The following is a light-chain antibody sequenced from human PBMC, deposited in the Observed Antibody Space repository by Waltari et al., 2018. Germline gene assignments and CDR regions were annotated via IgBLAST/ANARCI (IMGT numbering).Light chain of an antibody. Sequence: SYELTQPPSVSVSPGQTARLTCFADTSPNHYPYRYQQKPGQAPVLVTSKDSERPSGIPGRFSGSSSGTTVTLTMSGVQAEDEADYYCQTADNSGTYVLFGGGTKVTVL. CDR2: KDS. CDR1: TSPNHY. CDR3: QTADNSGTYVL. V-gene: IGLV3-25*03. J-gene: IGLJ3*02.